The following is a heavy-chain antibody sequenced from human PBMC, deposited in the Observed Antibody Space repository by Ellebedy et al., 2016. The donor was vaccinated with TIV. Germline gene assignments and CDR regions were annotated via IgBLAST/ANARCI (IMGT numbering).Heavy chain of an antibody. J-gene: IGHJ4*02. CDR1: GFTFISYW. Sequence: GGSLRLSXAASGFTFISYWMHWVRQAPGKGLVWVSRINGDGSSATYADSVKGRFTISRDNAKNTLYLQMNSLRAEDTAVYYCARYRYDSGGFLDYWGQGTLVTVSS. CDR3: ARYRYDSGGFLDY. D-gene: IGHD3-22*01. V-gene: IGHV3-74*01. CDR2: INGDGSSA.